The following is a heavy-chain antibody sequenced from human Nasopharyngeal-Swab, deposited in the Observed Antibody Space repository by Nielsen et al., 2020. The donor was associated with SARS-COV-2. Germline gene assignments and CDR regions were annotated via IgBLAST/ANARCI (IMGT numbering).Heavy chain of an antibody. CDR3: ARDSGPGTTGNAFDI. D-gene: IGHD1-1*01. J-gene: IGHJ3*02. CDR2: ISESGSVI. CDR1: GFIFSSYE. Sequence: GESLKISCAASGFIFSSYELNWVRQAPGMGLEWVSYISESGSVISYADSVAGRFTISRDNAKDSLYLHINSLRAEDTAVYYCARDSGPGTTGNAFDIWGQGTKVTVSS. V-gene: IGHV3-48*03.